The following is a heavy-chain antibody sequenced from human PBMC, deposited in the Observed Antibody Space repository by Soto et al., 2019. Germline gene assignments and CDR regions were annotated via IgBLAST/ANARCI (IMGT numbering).Heavy chain of an antibody. CDR2: INPYNGNT. CDR3: AIGYCISTSCPDYYGMDV. CDR1: GYTFTSYG. V-gene: IGHV1-18*01. J-gene: IGHJ6*02. D-gene: IGHD2-2*01. Sequence: GASVKVSCKASGYTFTSYGISWVRQAPGQGLEWMGWINPYNGNTNYAQKFQGRVTITADESTSTAYMELSSLRSEDTAVYYCAIGYCISTSCPDYYGMDVWGQGTTVPVSS.